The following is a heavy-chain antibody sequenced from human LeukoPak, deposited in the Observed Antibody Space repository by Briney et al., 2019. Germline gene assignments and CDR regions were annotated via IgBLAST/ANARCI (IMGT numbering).Heavy chain of an antibody. J-gene: IGHJ4*02. Sequence: GESLKISCKGSGYSSTSYWIGWVRQMPGKGLEWMGIIYPGDSDTRYSPSFQGQVTISADKSISTAYLQWSSLKASDTAMYYCARHGKADSSGIDYWGQGTLVTVSS. CDR1: GYSSTSYW. CDR2: IYPGDSDT. D-gene: IGHD6-19*01. CDR3: ARHGKADSSGIDY. V-gene: IGHV5-51*01.